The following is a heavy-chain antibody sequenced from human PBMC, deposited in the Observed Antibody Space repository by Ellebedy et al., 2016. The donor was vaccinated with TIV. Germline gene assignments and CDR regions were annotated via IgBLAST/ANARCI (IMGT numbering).Heavy chain of an antibody. CDR1: GGSISSYY. CDR2: IYYSGST. J-gene: IGHJ4*02. V-gene: IGHV4-59*01. D-gene: IGHD6-13*01. Sequence: SETLSLTXTVSGGSISSYYWSWIRQPPGKRLEWFGYIYYSGSTNYSPSLKSRVTISVDTSKNQFSLKLSSVTAADTAVYYCARGVNAAADFDYWGQGTLVTVSS. CDR3: ARGVNAAADFDY.